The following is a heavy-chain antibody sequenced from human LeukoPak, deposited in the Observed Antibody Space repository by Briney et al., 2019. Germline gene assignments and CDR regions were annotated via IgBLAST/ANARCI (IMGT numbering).Heavy chain of an antibody. J-gene: IGHJ5*02. CDR3: ARDEVVVVVAATGSWFDP. D-gene: IGHD2-15*01. CDR2: ISAYNGNT. CDR1: GYTFTSYG. Sequence: ASVKVSCKAPGYTFTSYGISWVRQAPGQGLEWMGWISAYNGNTNYAQKLQGRVTMTTDTSTSTAYMELRSLRSDDTAVYYCARDEVVVVVAATGSWFDPWGQGTLVTVSS. V-gene: IGHV1-18*01.